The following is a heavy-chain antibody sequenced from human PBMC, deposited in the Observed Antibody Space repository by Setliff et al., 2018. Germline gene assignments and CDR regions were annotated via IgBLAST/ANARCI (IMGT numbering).Heavy chain of an antibody. V-gene: IGHV4-61*09. CDR1: GGSISSGSYY. CDR2: IYTSGST. D-gene: IGHD6-19*01. CDR3: ARVDSGFDY. Sequence: PSETLSLTCTVSGGSISSGSYYWSWIRQPAGKGLEWIGHIYTSGSTNYNPSLKSRDTISVDTSKNQFSLKLSSVTAADTAVYYCARVDSGFDYWGQGTLVTVSS. J-gene: IGHJ4*02.